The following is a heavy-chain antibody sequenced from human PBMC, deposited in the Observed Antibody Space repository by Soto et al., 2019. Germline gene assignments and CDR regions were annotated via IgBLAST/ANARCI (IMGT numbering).Heavy chain of an antibody. Sequence: QVQLQESGPGLVKPSQTLALTCTVSGGSINSGGYYWSWIRQHPGKGLEWIGHIYYSGSTDYNPSLKSRVSILIDTSKNQSSMKLRSVTAADTAVYYCARDPYTATTWGYGMDVWGQGTTVTVS. D-gene: IGHD4-17*01. CDR2: IYYSGST. J-gene: IGHJ6*02. CDR1: GGSINSGGYY. V-gene: IGHV4-31*03. CDR3: ARDPYTATTWGYGMDV.